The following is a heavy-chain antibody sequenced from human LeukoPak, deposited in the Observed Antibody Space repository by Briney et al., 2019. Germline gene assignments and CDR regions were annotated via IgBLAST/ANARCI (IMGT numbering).Heavy chain of an antibody. V-gene: IGHV3-7*03. CDR2: IKQDGSEK. CDR1: GFTFSSYW. J-gene: IGHJ4*02. CDR3: ARGGYSGYAPRFDY. Sequence: GGSLRLSCAASGFTFSSYWMSWVRQAPGKGLEWVANIKQDGSEKYYVDSVKGRFTISGDNAKNSLYLQMNSLRAEDTAVYYCARGGYSGYAPRFDYWGQGTLVTVSS. D-gene: IGHD5-12*01.